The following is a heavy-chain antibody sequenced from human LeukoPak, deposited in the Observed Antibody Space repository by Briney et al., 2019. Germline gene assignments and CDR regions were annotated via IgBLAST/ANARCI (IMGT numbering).Heavy chain of an antibody. CDR1: GFTFSSYS. D-gene: IGHD3-22*01. J-gene: IGHJ6*02. Sequence: PGGSLRLSCAASGFTFSSYSMNWVRQAPGKGLEWVSSISSSSSYIYYADSVKGRFTISRDNAKNSLYLQMNSLRAEDTAVYYCARDRTDWYYYDSSASEGMDVWGQGTTVTVSS. CDR2: ISSSSSYI. CDR3: ARDRTDWYYYDSSASEGMDV. V-gene: IGHV3-21*01.